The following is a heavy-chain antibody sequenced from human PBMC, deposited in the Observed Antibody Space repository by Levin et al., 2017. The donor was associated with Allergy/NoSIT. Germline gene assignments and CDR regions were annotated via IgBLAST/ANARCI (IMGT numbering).Heavy chain of an antibody. CDR2: IDPSDSYT. D-gene: IGHD1-26*01. CDR1: GYSFTSYW. CDR3: ARHGGSIVVRAVNNWFDP. Sequence: GGSLRLSCKGSGYSFTSYWISWVRQMPGKGLEWMGRIDPSDSYTNYSPSFQGHVTISADKSISTAYLQWSSLKASDTAMYYCARHGGSIVVRAVNNWFDPWGQGTLVTVSS. J-gene: IGHJ5*02. V-gene: IGHV5-10-1*01.